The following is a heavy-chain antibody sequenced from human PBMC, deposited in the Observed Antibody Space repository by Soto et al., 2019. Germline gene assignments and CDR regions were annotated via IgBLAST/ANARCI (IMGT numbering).Heavy chain of an antibody. CDR1: GGSFSGYY. Sequence: QVQLQQWGAGLLKPSETLSLTCAVYGGSFSGYYWCWIRQPPGKGLEWIGEINHSGSTNYNPSLKSRVTISVDTSKNQFSLKLSSVTAADSAVFYCARQPNGVFYMDVWGKGTTVTVSS. CDR2: INHSGST. CDR3: ARQPNGVFYMDV. J-gene: IGHJ6*03. D-gene: IGHD2-8*01. V-gene: IGHV4-34*01.